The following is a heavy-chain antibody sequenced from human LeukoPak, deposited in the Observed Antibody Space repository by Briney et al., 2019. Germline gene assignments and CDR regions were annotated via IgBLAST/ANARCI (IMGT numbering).Heavy chain of an antibody. Sequence: GGSLKISCKGSGYSFTSYWIGWVRQMPGKGLEWMGIIYPGDSDTRYSPSFQGQVTISADKSISTAYLQWSSLKASDTAMYYCARHAYCSSTSCYTPFDYWGQGTLVTVSS. J-gene: IGHJ4*02. CDR3: ARHAYCSSTSCYTPFDY. V-gene: IGHV5-51*01. CDR1: GYSFTSYW. CDR2: IYPGDSDT. D-gene: IGHD2-2*02.